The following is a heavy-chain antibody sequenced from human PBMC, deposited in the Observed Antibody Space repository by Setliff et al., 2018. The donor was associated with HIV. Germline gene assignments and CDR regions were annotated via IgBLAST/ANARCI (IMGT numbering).Heavy chain of an antibody. CDR1: GGSISSGSYY. J-gene: IGHJ5*02. Sequence: PSETLSLTCTVSGGSISSGSYYWSWIRPPAGKGLEWIGHIYTSGSTNYNPSLKSRVAISVDTSKNQFSLKVSSVTAADAAVYYCARGNNGYYYDSSGYYHWGQGTLVTVSS. CDR3: ARGNNGYYYDSSGYYH. CDR2: IYTSGST. D-gene: IGHD3-22*01. V-gene: IGHV4-61*09.